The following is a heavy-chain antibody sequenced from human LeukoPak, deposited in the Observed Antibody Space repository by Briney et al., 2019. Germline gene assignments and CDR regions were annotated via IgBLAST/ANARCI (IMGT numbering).Heavy chain of an antibody. CDR3: AKANTYYGSAGTDY. CDR1: GFTFSSYS. D-gene: IGHD3-10*01. Sequence: GGSLRLSCAASGFTFSSYSMNWVRQAPGKGLEWVSYISSSSSTIYYADSVKGRFTISRDNAKNSLYLQMNSLRAEDTALYYYAKANTYYGSAGTDYWGQGTLVTVSS. J-gene: IGHJ4*02. V-gene: IGHV3-48*04. CDR2: ISSSSSTI.